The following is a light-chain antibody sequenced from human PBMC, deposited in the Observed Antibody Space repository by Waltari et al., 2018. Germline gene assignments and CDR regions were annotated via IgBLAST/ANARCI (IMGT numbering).Light chain of an antibody. J-gene: IGKJ1*01. V-gene: IGKV3-20*01. CDR3: QKYGTLPAT. Sequence: EIVLTQSPGTLSLSPGERATLSCRASQSVSKYLAWYQQKPGQAPRLLIYDASIRATGIPDRFSGSGWWTDFSLTISSLEPEDFAVYYCQKYGTLPATFGQGSKVQ. CDR2: DAS. CDR1: QSVSKY.